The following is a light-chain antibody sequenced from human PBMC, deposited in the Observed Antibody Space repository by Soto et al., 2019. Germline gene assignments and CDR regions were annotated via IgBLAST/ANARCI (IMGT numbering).Light chain of an antibody. Sequence: DIQFTQSPSFLSASVGDRVTITCRASQGISSYLAWYQQKPGKAPKLLIYAAYTLQTAVPSRFSGSGSGTEFSLTISRLDPEDCATEHCHQLDSYPWMFDDGTKVYIQ. V-gene: IGKV1-9*01. CDR3: HQLDSYPWM. CDR2: AAY. CDR1: QGISSY. J-gene: IGKJ1*01.